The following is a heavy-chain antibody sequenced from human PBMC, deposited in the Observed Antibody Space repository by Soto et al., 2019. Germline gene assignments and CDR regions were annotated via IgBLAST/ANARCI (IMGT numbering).Heavy chain of an antibody. CDR1: SVSNAW. J-gene: IGHJ4*02. CDR3: TTDSWDDYVGGY. D-gene: IGHD4-17*01. CDR2: IKSKTDGGTT. V-gene: IGHV3-15*07. Sequence: SVSNAWMTWVRPAPGKGLEWVGRIKSKTDGGTTDYAAPVKGRFTISRDDSKNTLYLQMNSLKTEDTAVYYCTTDSWDDYVGGYWGQGTLVTVSS.